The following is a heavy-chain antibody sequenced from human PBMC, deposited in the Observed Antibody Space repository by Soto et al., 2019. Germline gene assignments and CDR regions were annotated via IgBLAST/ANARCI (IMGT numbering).Heavy chain of an antibody. V-gene: IGHV3-21*01. CDR1: GFTFSDFS. CDR3: ARASCSSTACYIPDYFDY. J-gene: IGHJ4*02. Sequence: GSLRLSCTASGFTFSDFSLVWVRQGPQKGLEWVASITRYSDYVYYAESVEGRFTISRDNAKNTLFLHMDDLRAEDTAMYFCARASCSSTACYIPDYFDYWGQGTMVT. CDR2: ITRYSDYV. D-gene: IGHD2-2*02.